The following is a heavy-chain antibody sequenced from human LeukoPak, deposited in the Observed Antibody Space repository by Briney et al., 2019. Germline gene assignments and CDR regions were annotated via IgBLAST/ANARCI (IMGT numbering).Heavy chain of an antibody. CDR3: ARYQDTAKVIQGWFDP. CDR2: IYYSGST. CDR1: GGSISSGGYY. V-gene: IGHV4-61*08. Sequence: PSETLSLTCTVSGGSISSGGYYWSWIRQHPGKGLEWIGYIYYSGSTNYNPSLKSRVTISVDTSKNQLSLKLSSVTAADTAGYYCARYQDTAKVIQGWFDPWGQGTLVTVSS. J-gene: IGHJ5*02. D-gene: IGHD5-18*01.